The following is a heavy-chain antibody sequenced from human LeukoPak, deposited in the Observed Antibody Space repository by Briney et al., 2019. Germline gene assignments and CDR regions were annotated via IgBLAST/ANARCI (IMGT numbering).Heavy chain of an antibody. CDR2: IIPIFGTA. J-gene: IGHJ1*01. D-gene: IGHD2-2*01. Sequence: SVKVSCKASGGTFSSYAISWVRQAPGQGLEWMGGIIPIFGTANYAQKFQGRVTITTDESTSTAYMELSSLRSEDTAVYYCARGEVVPAAGGYFQHWGQGTLVTVSS. CDR3: ARGEVVPAAGGYFQH. CDR1: GGTFSSYA. V-gene: IGHV1-69*05.